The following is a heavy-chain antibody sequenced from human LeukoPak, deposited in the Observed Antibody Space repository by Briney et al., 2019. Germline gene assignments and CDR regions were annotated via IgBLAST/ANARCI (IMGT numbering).Heavy chain of an antibody. CDR3: ARQVATDGFDI. D-gene: IGHD2-15*01. CDR1: GYRFTSYW. V-gene: IGHV5-51*01. CDR2: IYPGDSDT. Sequence: GAALQISFKGSGYRFTSYWIGWGRPMPGKGLEWMGIIYPGDSDTRYSPSLQGQVTISADKSISTAYLQWSSLKASDTAMYYCARQVATDGFDIWGQGTMVTVSS. J-gene: IGHJ3*02.